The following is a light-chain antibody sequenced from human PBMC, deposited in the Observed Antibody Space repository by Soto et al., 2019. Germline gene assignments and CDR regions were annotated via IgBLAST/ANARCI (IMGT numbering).Light chain of an antibody. Sequence: VLTQSPGTLSLSPGERATLSCRASQSISSTYLAWYQHQPGQAPRLLVYGASVRASGIPDRFSGGGSGTDVTLTISRLEPEDFAVYYCQRYGNSPPLTFGGGTKVEIK. CDR3: QRYGNSPPLT. V-gene: IGKV3-20*01. CDR1: QSISSTY. CDR2: GAS. J-gene: IGKJ4*01.